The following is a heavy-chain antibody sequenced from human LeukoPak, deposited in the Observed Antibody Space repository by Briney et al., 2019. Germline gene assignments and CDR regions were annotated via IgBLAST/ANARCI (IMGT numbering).Heavy chain of an antibody. V-gene: IGHV3-30-3*01. CDR3: ARYYYGMDV. J-gene: IGHJ6*02. CDR1: GFTFSSYA. Sequence: GGSLRLSCAASGFTFSSYAMHWVRQAPGKGLEWVAVISYDGSNKYYADSVKGRFTISRDNSKNTLYLQMNSLRAEDTAVYYCARYYYGMDVWGQGTPVTVSS. CDR2: ISYDGSNK.